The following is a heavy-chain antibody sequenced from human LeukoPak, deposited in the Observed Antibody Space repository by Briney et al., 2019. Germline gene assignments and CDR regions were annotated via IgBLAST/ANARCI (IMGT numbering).Heavy chain of an antibody. V-gene: IGHV3-23*01. CDR3: AKGVHCSSTSCLACFDP. J-gene: IGHJ5*02. D-gene: IGHD2-2*01. CDR2: ISGSGGST. CDR1: GFTFNSYA. Sequence: PGGSLRLSCAASGFTFNSYAMGWVRQAPGKGLEWVSAISGSGGSTYYADSVKGRFTISRDNSKNTLYPQMNSLRAEDTAVYYCAKGVHCSSTSCLACFDPWGQGTLVTVSS.